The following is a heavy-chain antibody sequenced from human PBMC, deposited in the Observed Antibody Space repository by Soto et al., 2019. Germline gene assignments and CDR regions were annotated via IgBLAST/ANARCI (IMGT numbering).Heavy chain of an antibody. CDR3: ARDQNRGYGMDV. CDR2: IIPIFGTA. D-gene: IGHD5-12*01. V-gene: IGHV1-69*13. CDR1: GGTFSSYA. Sequence: SVKVSCKASGGTFSSYAISWVRQAPGQGLEWMGGIIPIFGTANYAQKFQGRVTITADESTSTAYMELSSLRSEDTAVYYCARDQNRGYGMDVWGQGTTVTVSS. J-gene: IGHJ6*02.